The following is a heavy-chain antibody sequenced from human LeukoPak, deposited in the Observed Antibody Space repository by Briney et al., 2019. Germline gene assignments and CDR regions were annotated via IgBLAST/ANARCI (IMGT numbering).Heavy chain of an antibody. CDR3: ARDQGSYGYDGGDY. CDR2: IKQDGSEK. V-gene: IGHV3-7*01. D-gene: IGHD5-18*01. CDR1: GFTFSSYW. Sequence: GGSLRLSCAASGFTFSSYWMSWVRQAPGKGLEWVANIKQDGSEKYYVDSVKGRFTISRDNAKNSLYLQMNSLRAEDTAVYYCARDQGSYGYDGGDYWGQGTLVTVSS. J-gene: IGHJ4*02.